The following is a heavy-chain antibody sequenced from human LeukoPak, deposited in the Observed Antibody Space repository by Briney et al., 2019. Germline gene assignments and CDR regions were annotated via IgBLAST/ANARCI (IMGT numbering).Heavy chain of an antibody. V-gene: IGHV3-23*01. CDR3: AKHQVRSHDY. D-gene: IGHD4-17*01. CDR1: GFSFSSYD. Sequence: GGSLRLSCAASGFSFSSYDMSWVRQAPGRGLEWVSAITPSGDNTWCAESMKGRFTISRDNSKNTLYLQMSSLRAEDTAVYYCAKHQVRSHDYWGQGTLVAVSS. CDR2: ITPSGDNT. J-gene: IGHJ4*02.